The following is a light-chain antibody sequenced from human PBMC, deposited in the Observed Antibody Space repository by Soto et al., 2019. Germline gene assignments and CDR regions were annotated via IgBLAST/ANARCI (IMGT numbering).Light chain of an antibody. CDR1: SSDVGAYNY. J-gene: IGLJ1*01. CDR2: EVR. Sequence: QSFLTQPASVSGSPGQSITISCTGTSSDVGAYNYVPWYQQYPGRAPKVIIFEVRKRPSGVSTRFSGSKSGDTASLTISGLQAEDEADYYCSSYRSSTTFVFGTGTKVTVL. V-gene: IGLV2-14*01. CDR3: SSYRSSTTFV.